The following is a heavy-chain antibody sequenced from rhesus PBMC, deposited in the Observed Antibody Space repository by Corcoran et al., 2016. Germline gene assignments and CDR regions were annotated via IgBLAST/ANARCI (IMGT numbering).Heavy chain of an antibody. Sequence: QLQLQESGPGLVKPSETLSLTCAVSGYSIRSGYGWSWIRQPPGKGLEWIGYISVSGDNSNNPALKMRVTIARVTSKTQFALKLRSVTAADTAVYYSARWPPDSGYSSNFWGQGLRVTVSS. V-gene: IGHV4-122*02. CDR2: ISVSGDN. CDR1: GYSIRSGYG. CDR3: ARWPPDSGYSSNF. J-gene: IGHJ3*01. D-gene: IGHD5-24*01.